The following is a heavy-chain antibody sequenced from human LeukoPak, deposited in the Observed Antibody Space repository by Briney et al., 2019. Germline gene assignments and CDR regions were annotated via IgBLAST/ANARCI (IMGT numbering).Heavy chain of an antibody. CDR3: AKDSSGWYEGAFDI. V-gene: IGHV3-7*03. CDR1: GFTFSSYW. Sequence: SGGSLRLSCAASGFTFSSYWMSWVRQAPGKGLEWVANIKQDGSEKYYVDSVKGRFTISRDNAKNSLYLQMNSLRAEDTAVYYCAKDSSGWYEGAFDIWGQGTMVTVSS. J-gene: IGHJ3*02. CDR2: IKQDGSEK. D-gene: IGHD6-19*01.